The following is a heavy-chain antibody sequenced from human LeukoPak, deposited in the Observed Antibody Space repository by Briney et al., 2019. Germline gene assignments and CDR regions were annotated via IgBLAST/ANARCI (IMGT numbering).Heavy chain of an antibody. D-gene: IGHD5-18*01. V-gene: IGHV1-24*01. J-gene: IGHJ4*02. CDR1: GYTLTELS. CDR2: FDPEDGET. Sequence: ASVTVSCKVSGYTLTELSMHWVRQAPGKGLEGMGGFDPEDGETIYAQKFQGRVTMTEDTPTDTAYMELSSLRSEDTAVYYCATAEEIQLWPYFDYWGQGTLVTVSS. CDR3: ATAEEIQLWPYFDY.